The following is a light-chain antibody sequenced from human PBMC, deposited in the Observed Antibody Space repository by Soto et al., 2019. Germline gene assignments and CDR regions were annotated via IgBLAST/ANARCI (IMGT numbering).Light chain of an antibody. CDR3: HQYVSPWT. J-gene: IGKJ1*01. Sequence: EIVLTQSPGTLSLSPGERATLSCRASQSVSSTYVARYQQKSGQAPRLLIYGASSRAAGIPDRFSGSGSWREFTLTLSRLESEDFAVCCCHQYVSPWTLGQWGKEDIK. CDR2: GAS. V-gene: IGKV3-20*01. CDR1: QSVSSTY.